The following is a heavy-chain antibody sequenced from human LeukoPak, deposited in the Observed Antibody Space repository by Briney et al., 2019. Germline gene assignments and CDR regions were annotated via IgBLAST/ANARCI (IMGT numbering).Heavy chain of an antibody. D-gene: IGHD2-15*01. Sequence: SETLSLTCTVSGGSITITSSYWGWIRQPPGKGLEWIGSVYYSGSTSYSPSLKSRVTISVDTSRNQFSLKLSSVTAADTAVYFCARNESVVVAGRPKYNWFDPWGQGTLVTVSS. J-gene: IGHJ5*02. V-gene: IGHV4-39*01. CDR2: VYYSGST. CDR1: GGSITITSSY. CDR3: ARNESVVVAGRPKYNWFDP.